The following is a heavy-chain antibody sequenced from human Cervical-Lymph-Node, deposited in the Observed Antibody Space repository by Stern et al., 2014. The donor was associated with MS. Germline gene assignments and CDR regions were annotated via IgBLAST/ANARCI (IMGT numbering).Heavy chain of an antibody. J-gene: IGHJ5*02. Sequence: QVQLVQSGAEVKKPGSSVKVSCKASGITVDNYGLSWVRQAPGQGLEWMGVIIPIFGTTNYAQKFQGRVTITADEDTGTAYMELSSLRSEDTAVYYCAKTEYCSGGRCYSGSVWFDPWGQGSLVTVSS. D-gene: IGHD2-15*01. CDR1: GITVDNYG. CDR2: IIPIFGTT. V-gene: IGHV1-69*01. CDR3: AKTEYCSGGRCYSGSVWFDP.